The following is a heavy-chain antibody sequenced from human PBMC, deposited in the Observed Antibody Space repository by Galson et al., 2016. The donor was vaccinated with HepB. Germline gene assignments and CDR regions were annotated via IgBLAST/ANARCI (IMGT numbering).Heavy chain of an antibody. J-gene: IGHJ5*02. CDR3: ARGLEPRYASGWQIDWFAP. CDR1: GFSVNSNY. Sequence: SLRLSCAASGFSVNSNYMTWVRQAPGKGLEWVSVIHRGGRAYYADSVKGRFTISTDNSENTVFLQMNSLRVDDTAVYYCARGLEPRYASGWQIDWFAPWGQGTLVTVSS. CDR2: IHRGGRA. V-gene: IGHV3-53*01. D-gene: IGHD6-19*01.